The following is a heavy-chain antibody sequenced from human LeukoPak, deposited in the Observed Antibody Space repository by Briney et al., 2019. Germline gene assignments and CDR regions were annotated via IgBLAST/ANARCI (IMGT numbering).Heavy chain of an antibody. J-gene: IGHJ4*02. Sequence: SETLSLTCTVSGGSVSSGSYYWSWIRQPPGKGLEWIGYIYYSGSTNYNPSLKSRVTISVDTSKNQFSLKLSSVTAADTAVYYCARGETAEPHYWGQGTLVTVSS. CDR1: GGSVSSGSYY. CDR3: ARGETAEPHY. CDR2: IYYSGST. D-gene: IGHD5-18*01. V-gene: IGHV4-61*01.